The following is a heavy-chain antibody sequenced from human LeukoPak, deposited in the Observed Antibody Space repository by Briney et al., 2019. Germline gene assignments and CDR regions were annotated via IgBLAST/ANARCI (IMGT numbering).Heavy chain of an antibody. Sequence: PGGSLRLSCAPSGFIVSSNYMSWVRQAPGKGPEWVSVISDNGGSTYYADSVKGRFTISRDNSKNTLYLQMNSLRAEDTAVYYCAKVPVTTSVYFDYWGQGTLVTVSS. CDR2: ISDNGGST. CDR3: AKVPVTTSVYFDY. V-gene: IGHV3-23*01. D-gene: IGHD4-17*01. CDR1: GFIVSSNY. J-gene: IGHJ4*02.